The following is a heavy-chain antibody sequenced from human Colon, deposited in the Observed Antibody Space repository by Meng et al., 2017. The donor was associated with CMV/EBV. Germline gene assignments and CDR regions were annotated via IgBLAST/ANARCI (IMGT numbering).Heavy chain of an antibody. CDR2: VYISGNT. CDR1: GASITSCS. CDR3: ARDSNLSGLAY. Sequence: LRAPAHGLLKPSATPLPPCSFSGASITSCSWCCTLRPPVKGLQWIGRVYISGNTNYYTSLKSRVTMLIDTSKNQLSLNIRSVTAADTAVYYCARDSNLSGLAYWGQGTLVTVSS. V-gene: IGHV4-4*07. D-gene: IGHD3-10*01. J-gene: IGHJ4*02.